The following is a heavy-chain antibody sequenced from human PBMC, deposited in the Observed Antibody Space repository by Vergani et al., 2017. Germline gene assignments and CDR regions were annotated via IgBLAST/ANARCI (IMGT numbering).Heavy chain of an antibody. CDR2: ISAYNGNT. CDR3: ARTAQQWLVRSPFDP. D-gene: IGHD6-19*01. CDR1: GYTFTSYG. Sequence: QVQLVQSGAEVKKPGASVKVSCKASGYTFTSYGISWVRQAPGEGLEWMGWISAYNGNTNYAQKLQGRVTMTTDTSTSTAYMELRSLRSDDTAVYYCARTAQQWLVRSPFDPWGQGTLVTVSS. V-gene: IGHV1-18*01. J-gene: IGHJ5*02.